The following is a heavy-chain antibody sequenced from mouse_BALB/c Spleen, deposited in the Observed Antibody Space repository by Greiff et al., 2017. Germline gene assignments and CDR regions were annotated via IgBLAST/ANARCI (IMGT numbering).Heavy chain of an antibody. CDR3: ARGRGRGYAMDY. V-gene: IGHV5-6-5*01. CDR1: GFTFSSYA. CDR2: ISSGGST. D-gene: IGHD3-3*01. Sequence: DVMLVESGGGLVKPGGSLKLSCAASGFTFSSYAMSWVRQTPEKRLEWVASISSGGSTYYPDSVKGRFTISRDNARNILYLQMSSLRSEDTAMYYCARGRGRGYAMDYWGQGTSVTVSA. J-gene: IGHJ4*01.